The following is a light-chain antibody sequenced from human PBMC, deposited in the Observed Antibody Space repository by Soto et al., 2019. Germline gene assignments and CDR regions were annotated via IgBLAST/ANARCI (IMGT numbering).Light chain of an antibody. CDR3: KSYTTLSNRV. CDR2: EVT. CDR1: SSDIGAYNY. Sequence: QSALTQPASVSGSPGQSITISCTGTSSDIGAYNYVSWYQQHPGKAPKLLIYEVTNRPSGVSDRFSGSKSGNTAPLTISGLQAEDEANYYCKSYTTLSNRVFGTGTKLTVL. V-gene: IGLV2-14*01. J-gene: IGLJ1*01.